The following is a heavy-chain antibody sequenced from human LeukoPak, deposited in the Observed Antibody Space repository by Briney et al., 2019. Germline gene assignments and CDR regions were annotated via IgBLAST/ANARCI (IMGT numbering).Heavy chain of an antibody. CDR2: FDPENGET. V-gene: IGHV1-24*01. CDR3: ATLHSSGSFCDY. CDR1: GYTHTELS. D-gene: IGHD6-19*01. J-gene: IGHJ4*02. Sequence: ASVRVSCTVSGYTHTELSIHWVRQTPGKGLEWMGGFDPENGETIYAQKFQGRVTMTEDTSTDTAYMELSTLRSQDTAVYYCATLHSSGSFCDYWGQGTLVTVSS.